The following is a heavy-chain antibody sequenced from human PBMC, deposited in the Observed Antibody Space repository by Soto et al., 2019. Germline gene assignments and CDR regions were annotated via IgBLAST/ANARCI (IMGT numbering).Heavy chain of an antibody. CDR2: ISAYNGNT. CDR3: ARDTSHYGDYFCSNYYGRDG. Sequence: ASVKVSCKASGYTFTSYGISWLRQAPEQGLEWMGWISAYNGNTNYAQKLQGRVTMTTDTSTSTAYMELRILRSDDTAVSYHARDTSHYGDYFCSNYYGRDGWGQGTTVTAAS. V-gene: IGHV1-18*01. D-gene: IGHD4-17*01. J-gene: IGHJ6*02. CDR1: GYTFTSYG.